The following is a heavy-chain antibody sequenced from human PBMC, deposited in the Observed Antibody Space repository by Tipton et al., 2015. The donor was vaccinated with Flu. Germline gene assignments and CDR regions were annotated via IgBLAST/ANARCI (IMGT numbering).Heavy chain of an antibody. CDR3: ARRDFSNYVSDPKNWFDR. Sequence: TLSLTCAVSGDSIRNDYFWGWIRQPPGKGLEWIATIHRSGSTKYNPSLKSRVTISVDTSKNQFSLEMRSATAADMAVHYWARRDFSNYVSDPKNWFDRWGQGILVTVSS. J-gene: IGHJ5*02. CDR2: IHRSGST. CDR1: GDSIRNDYF. D-gene: IGHD4-11*01. V-gene: IGHV4-38-2*01.